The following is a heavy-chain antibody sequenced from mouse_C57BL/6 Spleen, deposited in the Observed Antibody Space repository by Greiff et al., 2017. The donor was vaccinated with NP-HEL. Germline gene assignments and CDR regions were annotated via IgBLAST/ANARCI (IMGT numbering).Heavy chain of an antibody. V-gene: IGHV1-82*01. J-gene: IGHJ4*01. D-gene: IGHD1-1*01. CDR1: GYAFSSSW. CDR2: IYPGDGDT. CDR3: ASITTVGGGYAMDY. Sequence: QVQLKESGPELVKPGASVKISCKASGYAFSSSWMNWVKQRPGKGLEWIGRIYPGDGDTNYNGKFKGKATLTADKSSNTAYMQRSSLTSEDSAVYFCASITTVGGGYAMDYWGQGTSVTVSS.